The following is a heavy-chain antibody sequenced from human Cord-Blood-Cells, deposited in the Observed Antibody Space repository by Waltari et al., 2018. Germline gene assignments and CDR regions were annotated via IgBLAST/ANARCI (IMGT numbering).Heavy chain of an antibody. CDR1: GNTFTGSY. Sequence: QVQLVQSGAEVKKPGPPVKVSCKASGNTFTGSYLTWARQPPGQGLEWMGWINPNSGGTNYAQKFQGWVTMTRDTSISTAYMELSRLRSDDTAVYYCARDRCGSTSCYDGMDVWGQGTTVTVSS. V-gene: IGHV1-2*04. CDR2: INPNSGGT. J-gene: IGHJ6*02. D-gene: IGHD2-2*01. CDR3: ARDRCGSTSCYDGMDV.